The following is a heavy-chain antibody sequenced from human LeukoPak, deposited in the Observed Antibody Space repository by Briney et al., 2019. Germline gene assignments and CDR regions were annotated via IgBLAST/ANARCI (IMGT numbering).Heavy chain of an antibody. J-gene: IGHJ3*02. CDR2: ISGSGGST. Sequence: PGGSLRLSCAASGFTFSSYAMSWVRQAPGKGLEWVSAISGSGGSTYYADSVKGRFTISRDNSKNTLYLQMNSLRAEDTAVYYCAKDKDIVVVPAAIPLDAFDIWGQGTMVTVSS. CDR1: GFTFSSYA. V-gene: IGHV3-23*01. D-gene: IGHD2-2*01. CDR3: AKDKDIVVVPAAIPLDAFDI.